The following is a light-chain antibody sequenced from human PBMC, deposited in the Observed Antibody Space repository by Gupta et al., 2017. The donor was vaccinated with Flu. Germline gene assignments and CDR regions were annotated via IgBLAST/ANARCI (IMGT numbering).Light chain of an antibody. J-gene: IGKJ2*02. CDR2: GAS. V-gene: IGKV3-20*01. Sequence: EIVFTQSPGTQSVSPVERATLSCRASQRISSNYLAWYQQKPGQAPSLLIYGASSRAAGIPDRFSGSGSGTEFTLTISSLEPDDFAVYYCQRYGTSPRTFGEGTKVEIK. CDR3: QRYGTSPRT. CDR1: QRISSNY.